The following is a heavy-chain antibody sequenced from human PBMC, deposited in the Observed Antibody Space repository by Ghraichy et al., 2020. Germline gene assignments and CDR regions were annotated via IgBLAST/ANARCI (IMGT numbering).Heavy chain of an antibody. D-gene: IGHD6-6*01. V-gene: IGHV4-39*01. Sequence: SQTLSLTCSVSGDSMSSGSHYWGWIRQPPGKGLEWIATMPYSETTGHSGTASYKSSLKNRVTITLDPSKSQFSLRRRSVTAADTAFYNCARLQPAIGAPFLDYWGKGTLVTVSP. CDR1: GDSMSSGSHY. CDR3: ARLQPAIGAPFLDY. CDR2: MPYSETTGHSGTA. J-gene: IGHJ4*02.